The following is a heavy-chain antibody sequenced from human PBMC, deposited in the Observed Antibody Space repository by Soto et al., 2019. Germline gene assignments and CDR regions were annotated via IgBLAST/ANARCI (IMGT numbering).Heavy chain of an antibody. CDR3: ARDFNLYSNYVVGQFDY. D-gene: IGHD4-4*01. Sequence: ASVKVSCKASEYTFTSYYMHWVRQAPGQGLEWMGIINPSGGSTSYAQKFQGRVTMTRDTSTSTVYMELSSLRSEDTAVYYCARDFNLYSNYVVGQFDYWGQGTLVTVSS. CDR2: INPSGGST. J-gene: IGHJ4*02. CDR1: EYTFTSYY. V-gene: IGHV1-46*01.